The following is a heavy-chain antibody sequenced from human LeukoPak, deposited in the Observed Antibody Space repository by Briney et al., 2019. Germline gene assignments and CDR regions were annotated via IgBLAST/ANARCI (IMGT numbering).Heavy chain of an antibody. D-gene: IGHD3-22*01. CDR2: IYPGDSDT. Sequence: GESLKISCKGSGYSFTNYWVAWVRQMSGKGLEWMGIIYPGDSDTRYSPSFQGQVTISVDKSISTAYLQWSSLKASDTAMYYCARPKYYYDTTGTLDAFDIWGQETMVTVSS. V-gene: IGHV5-51*01. CDR1: GYSFTNYW. CDR3: ARPKYYYDTTGTLDAFDI. J-gene: IGHJ3*02.